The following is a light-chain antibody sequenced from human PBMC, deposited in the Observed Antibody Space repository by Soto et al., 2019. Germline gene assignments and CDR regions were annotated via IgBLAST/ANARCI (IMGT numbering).Light chain of an antibody. CDR3: QSYDSSLSGLV. J-gene: IGLJ1*01. V-gene: IGLV1-40*01. Sequence: QSLLTQPPSVSGAPGQRVTISCTGSSSNIGAGYDVHWYQQLPGTAPKLLIYGNSNRPSGVPDRFSGSKSGTSASLAITGLQAEDEADYYCQSYDSSLSGLVFGTGTKVTV. CDR2: GNS. CDR1: SSNIGAGYD.